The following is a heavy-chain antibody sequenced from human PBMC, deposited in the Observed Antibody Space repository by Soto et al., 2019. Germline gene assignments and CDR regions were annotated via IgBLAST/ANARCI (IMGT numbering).Heavy chain of an antibody. J-gene: IGHJ6*03. Sequence: PGGSLKLSCAASGFTGSSNYMSWVRQAPGKGLEWVSLVYSGGSTYYADSVKGRFTISRDNSKNTLYLQMNSLRAEDTAVYYCARDGRYCSGGSCYYYYYYMDAWGKGTTVTVSS. CDR3: ARDGRYCSGGSCYYYYYYMDA. CDR2: VYSGGST. D-gene: IGHD2-15*01. CDR1: GFTGSSNY. V-gene: IGHV3-66*01.